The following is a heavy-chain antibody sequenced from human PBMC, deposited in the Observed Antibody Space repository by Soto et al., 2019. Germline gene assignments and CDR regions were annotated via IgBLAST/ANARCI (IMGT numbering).Heavy chain of an antibody. CDR3: ARHIVHPGYCSSTSCYRWFDP. Sequence: SETLSLTCTVSGGSISSYYWSWIRQPPGKGLEWIGYIYYSGSTNYNPSLKSRVTISVDTSKNQFSLKLSSVTAADTAVYYCARHIVHPGYCSSTSCYRWFDPWGQGTLVTVSS. D-gene: IGHD2-2*02. J-gene: IGHJ5*02. V-gene: IGHV4-59*08. CDR2: IYYSGST. CDR1: GGSISSYY.